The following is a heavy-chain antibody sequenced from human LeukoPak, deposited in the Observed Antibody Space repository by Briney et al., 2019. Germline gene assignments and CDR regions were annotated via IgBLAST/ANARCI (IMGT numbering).Heavy chain of an antibody. CDR2: ISSSGSTI. CDR3: AELSITMVGGV. J-gene: IGHJ6*02. V-gene: IGHV3-48*03. CDR1: GFTFSSYE. D-gene: IGHD3-10*02. Sequence: GGSLRLSCAASGFTFSSYEMNWVRQAPGKGLEWVSYISSSGSTINYADSVKGRFTISRDNAKNSLYLQMNSLRAEDTAVYYCAELSITMVGGVWGEGTTVTVP.